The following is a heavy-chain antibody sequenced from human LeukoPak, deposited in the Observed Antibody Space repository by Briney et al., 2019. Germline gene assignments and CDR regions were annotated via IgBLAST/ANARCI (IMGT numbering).Heavy chain of an antibody. CDR1: GFTFSSYA. J-gene: IGHJ4*02. Sequence: GGSLRLSCAASGFTFSSYAMSWVRQAPGKGLEWVSAISGSGGSTYYADSVKGRFTISRDNSKNTLYLQMNSLRAEDTAVYYCAKDHRQWLVRGGADYWGQGTLVTASS. CDR3: AKDHRQWLVRGGADY. D-gene: IGHD6-19*01. CDR2: ISGSGGST. V-gene: IGHV3-23*01.